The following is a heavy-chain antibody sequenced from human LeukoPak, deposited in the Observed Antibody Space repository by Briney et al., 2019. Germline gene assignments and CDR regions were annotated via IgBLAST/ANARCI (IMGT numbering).Heavy chain of an antibody. V-gene: IGHV4-31*03. CDR2: IYYSGST. D-gene: IGHD3-22*01. J-gene: IGHJ5*02. Sequence: PSETLSLTCTVSGGSISSGGYYWSWIRQHPGKGLEWIGYIYYSGSTYYNPSLKSRVTISVDTSKNQFSLKLSSVTAADTAVYYCARKGIYYDSSGYYAYNWFDPWGQGTLVTVSS. CDR1: GGSISSGGYY. CDR3: ARKGIYYDSSGYYAYNWFDP.